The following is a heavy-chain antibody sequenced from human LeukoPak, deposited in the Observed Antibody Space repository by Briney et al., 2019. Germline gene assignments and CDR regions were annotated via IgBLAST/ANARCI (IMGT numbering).Heavy chain of an antibody. CDR2: LWEGGNER. Sequence: PGGALRLSCAPSGHPLSSYYMTWVRQAPGKGRECLAHLWEGGNERYNMDSVRGRDTISRDNARNALYLQMESVRTEETAVYYCARDSGYYRFDHWGQGTLVTVSS. D-gene: IGHD6-25*01. CDR1: GHPLSSYY. V-gene: IGHV3-7*01. CDR3: ARDSGYYRFDH. J-gene: IGHJ4*02.